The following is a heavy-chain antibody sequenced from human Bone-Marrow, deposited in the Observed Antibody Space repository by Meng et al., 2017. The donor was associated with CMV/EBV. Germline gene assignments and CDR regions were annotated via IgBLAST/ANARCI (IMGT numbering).Heavy chain of an antibody. CDR3: ARDASRGYYYYGMDV. V-gene: IGHV4-34*01. J-gene: IGHJ6*02. CDR1: GGSFSGYY. Sequence: SETLSLTCAVYGGSFSGYYWSWIRQPPGKGLEWIGEINHSGSTNYNPSLKSRVTISVDTSKNQFSLKLTSVTAADTAVYYCARDASRGYYYYGMDVWGQGTTVTVSS. CDR2: INHSGST.